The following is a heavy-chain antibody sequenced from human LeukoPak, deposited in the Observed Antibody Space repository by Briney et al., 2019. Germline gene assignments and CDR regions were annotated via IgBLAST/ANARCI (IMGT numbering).Heavy chain of an antibody. CDR1: GFSFSSYT. CDR2: ISGRSLYI. CDR3: ARGGRFLDD. J-gene: IGHJ4*02. V-gene: IGHV3-21*01. Sequence: GGSLRLSCAASGFSFSSYTMNWVRQAPGKGLEWVSSISGRSLYIYYADSLKGRFTISRDNAKNSLYLQMNCLRADDTAVYYCARGGRFLDDWGRGTLVTVSS. D-gene: IGHD3-3*01.